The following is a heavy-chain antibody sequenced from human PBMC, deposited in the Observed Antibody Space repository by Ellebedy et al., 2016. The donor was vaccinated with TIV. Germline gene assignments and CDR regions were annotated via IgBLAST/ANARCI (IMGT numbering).Heavy chain of an antibody. CDR1: GFTFDDYA. Sequence: LSLTXAASGFTFDDYAMHWVRQAPGKGLEWVSGISWNSGTTDYADFVKGRFTISRDNAKNSLYLQMNRLRADDTAFYYCARDLRITARDYYLDYWGQGTLVTVSS. D-gene: IGHD6-6*01. J-gene: IGHJ4*02. CDR2: ISWNSGTT. V-gene: IGHV3-9*01. CDR3: ARDLRITARDYYLDY.